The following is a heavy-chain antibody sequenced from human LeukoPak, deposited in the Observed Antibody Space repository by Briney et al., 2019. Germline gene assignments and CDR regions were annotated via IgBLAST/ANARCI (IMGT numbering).Heavy chain of an antibody. CDR1: GFTLSSYA. CDR3: TTKGEGYFDY. J-gene: IGHJ4*02. V-gene: IGHV3-21*01. D-gene: IGHD1-14*01. Sequence: GGSLRLSCAASGFTLSSYAMSWLRQTPQKGLEWVSSISSSSSYIYYADSVKGRFTISRDNAKNSLYLQMNSLRAEDTAVYYCTTKGEGYFDYWGQGTLVTVSS. CDR2: ISSSSSYI.